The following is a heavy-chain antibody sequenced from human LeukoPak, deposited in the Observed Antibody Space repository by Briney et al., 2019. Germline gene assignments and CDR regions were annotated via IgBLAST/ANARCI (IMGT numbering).Heavy chain of an antibody. CDR2: NYPGDTDT. V-gene: IGHV5-51*01. J-gene: IGHJ5*02. CDR3: ARIGYSYGPNWFDP. Sequence: GGSLEISFQGSGYRFTSYWIGWVRPMPGKGLEWMGINYPGDTDTRYSPSFQGQVTISADKSISTAYLQWRSLKASDTAMYYCARIGYSYGPNWFDPWGQGTLVTVS. D-gene: IGHD5-18*01. CDR1: GYRFTSYW.